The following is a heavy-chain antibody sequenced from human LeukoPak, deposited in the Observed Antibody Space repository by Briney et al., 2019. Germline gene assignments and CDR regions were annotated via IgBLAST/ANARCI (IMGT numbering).Heavy chain of an antibody. V-gene: IGHV3-23*01. CDR1: GFTFSSYG. CDR3: AKNTQWFGELYFDY. Sequence: GALRLSCAASGFTFSSYGMSWVRQAPGKGLEWVSAISGSGGSTYYAGSVKGRFTISRDDSKNTLYLQMNSLRAEDTAVYYCAKNTQWFGELYFDYWGQGTLVTVSS. D-gene: IGHD3-10*01. CDR2: ISGSGGST. J-gene: IGHJ4*02.